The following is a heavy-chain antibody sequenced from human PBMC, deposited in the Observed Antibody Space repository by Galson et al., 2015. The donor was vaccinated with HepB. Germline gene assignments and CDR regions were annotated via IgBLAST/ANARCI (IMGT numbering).Heavy chain of an antibody. CDR1: GGSISSSNW. CDR3: ARDVFYYGSGSYYKGYYFDY. D-gene: IGHD3-10*01. CDR2: IYHSGST. J-gene: IGHJ4*02. Sequence: SETLSLTCAVSGGSISSSNWWSWVRQPPGKGLEWIGEIYHSGSTNYNPSLKSRVTISVDKSKNQFSLKLSSVTAADTAVYYCARDVFYYGSGSYYKGYYFDYWGQGTLVTVSS. V-gene: IGHV4-4*02.